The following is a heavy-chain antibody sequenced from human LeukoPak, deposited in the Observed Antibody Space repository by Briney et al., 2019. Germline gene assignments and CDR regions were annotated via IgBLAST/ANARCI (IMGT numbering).Heavy chain of an antibody. D-gene: IGHD6-19*01. CDR1: GFTFDDYA. Sequence: GRSLRLSCAASGFTFDDYAMHWVRQAPGKGLGWVSGISWNSGSIGYADSVKGRFTISRDNAKNSLYLQMNSLRAEDMALYYCAKDAAGYYYYMDVWGKGTTVTVSS. CDR3: AKDAAGYYYYMDV. CDR2: ISWNSGSI. V-gene: IGHV3-9*03. J-gene: IGHJ6*03.